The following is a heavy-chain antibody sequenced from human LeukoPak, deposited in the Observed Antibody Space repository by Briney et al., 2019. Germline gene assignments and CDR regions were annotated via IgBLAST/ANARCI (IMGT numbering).Heavy chain of an antibody. CDR2: IYSSGTT. CDR3: AKAQRLLLEGPDY. J-gene: IGHJ4*02. CDR1: GGSFSGYY. V-gene: IGHV4-59*01. D-gene: IGHD3-10*01. Sequence: KASETLSLTCAVYGGSFSGYYWNWIRQPPGKGLEWIGFIYSSGTTNYNPSLKSRLSFSIDTSKNQFSLKLTSMTAADTAVYYCAKAQRLLLEGPDYWGQGTLVTVSS.